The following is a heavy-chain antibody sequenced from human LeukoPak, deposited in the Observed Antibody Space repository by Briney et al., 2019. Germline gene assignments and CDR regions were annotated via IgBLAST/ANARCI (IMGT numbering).Heavy chain of an antibody. J-gene: IGHJ4*02. Sequence: GGSLRLSCAASGFTFSSYAMSWVRQAPGEGLEWVWAICGSGGRTYYADSVKGRFTISRDNSKNTLYLQMNSLRAEDTAVYYCAKEENYYDSSGYRHNAYWGQGTLVTVSS. CDR2: ICGSGGRT. V-gene: IGHV3-23*01. D-gene: IGHD3-22*01. CDR3: AKEENYYDSSGYRHNAY. CDR1: GFTFSSYA.